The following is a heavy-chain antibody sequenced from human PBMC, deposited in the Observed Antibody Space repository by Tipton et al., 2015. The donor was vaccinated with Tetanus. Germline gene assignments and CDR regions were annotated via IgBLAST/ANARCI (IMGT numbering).Heavy chain of an antibody. D-gene: IGHD6-25*01. J-gene: IGHJ4*02. Sequence: SLRLSCEVSGFTFSNYKMNWVRQAPGRGLEWVSSISSTSRYIYYADSVKGRFTISRDNAKNSLYLQMSSLRADDTAVYYCASGSTLDYWGQGALVSASS. CDR1: GFTFSNYK. CDR2: ISSTSRYI. CDR3: ASGSTLDY. V-gene: IGHV3-21*01.